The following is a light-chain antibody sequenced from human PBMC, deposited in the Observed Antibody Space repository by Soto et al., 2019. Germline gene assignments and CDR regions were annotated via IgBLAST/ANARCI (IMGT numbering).Light chain of an antibody. J-gene: IGLJ3*02. CDR2: DVS. V-gene: IGLV2-14*03. CDR3: SSYGASSTL. CDR1: IGDIGSYNY. Sequence: SALTQPASVSGSPGQSITISCAGGIGDIGSYNYVSWYQQHPGKAPKLLIYDVSYRPSGISDRFSASKSGNTASLTISGLQPEDEADYYCSSYGASSTLFGGGTKVTVL.